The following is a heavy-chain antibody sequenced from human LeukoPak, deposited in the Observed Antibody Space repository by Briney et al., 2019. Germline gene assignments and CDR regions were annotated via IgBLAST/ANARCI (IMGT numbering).Heavy chain of an antibody. CDR2: VHGSGSST. CDR1: GFTFSSFT. CDR3: AKDLPAATIYYYYGMDV. Sequence: PGGSLRLSCAASGFTFSSFTMNWVRQAPGKGLEWVSVVHGSGSSTYYADSVKGRFTISRDNSKNTLYLQMNSLRAEDTAVYYCAKDLPAATIYYYYGMDVWGQGTTVTVSS. D-gene: IGHD2-2*01. V-gene: IGHV3-23*01. J-gene: IGHJ6*02.